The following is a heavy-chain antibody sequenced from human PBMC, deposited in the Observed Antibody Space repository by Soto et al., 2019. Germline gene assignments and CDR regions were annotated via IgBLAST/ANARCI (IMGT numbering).Heavy chain of an antibody. CDR1: GGSFKSGSYS. Sequence: QVQLQESGPGLVKPSETLSLTCTVSGGSFKSGSYSWSWIRQPPGKGLEWIGYVYHTGRTSYNPSIKSRVSISMDTSKNQVALNLDSVTAADTAVYFCARDFAYFDSWGQGTLVTVSS. CDR3: ARDFAYFDS. J-gene: IGHJ4*02. D-gene: IGHD3-3*01. CDR2: VYHTGRT. V-gene: IGHV4-61*01.